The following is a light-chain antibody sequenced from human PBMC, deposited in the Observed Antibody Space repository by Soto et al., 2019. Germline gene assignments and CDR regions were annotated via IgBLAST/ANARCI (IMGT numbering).Light chain of an antibody. Sequence: EIVMTQSTATLSVSPGERATLSRRASQSVSSNLAWYQQKPGQAPRLLIYGASTRVTGIPARFSGSGSGTEFTLTISSLQSEDFAVYSCQQYNNWPRTFGQGTKVDNK. CDR3: QQYNNWPRT. V-gene: IGKV3-15*01. J-gene: IGKJ1*01. CDR1: QSVSSN. CDR2: GAS.